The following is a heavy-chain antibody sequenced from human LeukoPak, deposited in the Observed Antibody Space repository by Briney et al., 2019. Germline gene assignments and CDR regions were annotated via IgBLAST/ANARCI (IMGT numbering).Heavy chain of an antibody. J-gene: IGHJ4*02. CDR3: AREGSEWLLYFDY. Sequence: GGSLRLSCAASGFTFSSYAMHWVRQAPGKGLEWVAVISYDGSNKYYADSVKGRFTIFRDNSKSTLYLQMNSLRAEDTAIYYCAREGSEWLLYFDYWGQGTLVTVSS. D-gene: IGHD3-3*01. V-gene: IGHV3-30*04. CDR2: ISYDGSNK. CDR1: GFTFSSYA.